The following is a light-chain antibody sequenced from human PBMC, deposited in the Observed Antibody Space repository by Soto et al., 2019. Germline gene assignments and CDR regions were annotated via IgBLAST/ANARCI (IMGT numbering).Light chain of an antibody. J-gene: IGLJ2*01. CDR2: NNS. Sequence: QSVLTQPPSVSGAPGQRVTISCTGSSSNIGAGYDIQWYQQLPGTAPKLLIYNNSNRPSGVPDRFSGSQSGTSVSLAITGLQAEDEADYYCQSYDSSLAVIFGGGTKVTVL. CDR3: QSYDSSLAVI. CDR1: SSNIGAGYD. V-gene: IGLV1-40*01.